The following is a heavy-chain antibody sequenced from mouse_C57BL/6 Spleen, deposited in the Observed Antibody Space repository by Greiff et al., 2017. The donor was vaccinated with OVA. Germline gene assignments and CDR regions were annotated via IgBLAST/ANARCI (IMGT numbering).Heavy chain of an antibody. CDR3: ARSYYGNYDYAMDY. J-gene: IGHJ4*01. CDR1: GYSFTGYY. V-gene: IGHV1-31*01. D-gene: IGHD2-10*01. Sequence: DVKLQESGPELVKPGASVKISCKASGYSFTGYYMHWVKQSHGNILDWIGYIYPYNGVSSYNQKFKGKATLTVDKSSSTAYMELRSLTSEDSAVYYCARSYYGNYDYAMDYWGQGTSVTVSS. CDR2: IYPYNGVS.